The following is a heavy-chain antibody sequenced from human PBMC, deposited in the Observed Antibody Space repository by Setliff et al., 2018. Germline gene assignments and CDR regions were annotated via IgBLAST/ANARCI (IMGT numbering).Heavy chain of an antibody. CDR3: ARAHSGSDFHDPFDI. D-gene: IGHD1-26*01. CDR1: GYSFTSND. V-gene: IGHV1-8*03. J-gene: IGHJ3*02. CDR2: LNPSSGNT. Sequence: ASVKVSCKASGYSFTSNDINWVRQATGQGPEWMGWLNPSSGNTGYAPKFQGRVTITRSTSLSTANMELSSLRSEDTAIYYCARAHSGSDFHDPFDIWGQGTMVTVSS.